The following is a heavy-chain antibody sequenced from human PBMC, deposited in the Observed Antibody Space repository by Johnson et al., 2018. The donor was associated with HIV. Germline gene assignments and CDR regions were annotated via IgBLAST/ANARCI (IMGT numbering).Heavy chain of an antibody. Sequence: QMQLVESGGGVVQPGRSLRLSCAASGFTFSSYAMHWVRQAPGKGLEWVAVISYDGSNKYYADSVKGRFTISRDNSKSTFFLQMNSLTPEDTGVYYCAKERRAPRAFDIWGQGTMVTVSS. J-gene: IGHJ3*02. CDR2: ISYDGSNK. CDR3: AKERRAPRAFDI. V-gene: IGHV3-30-3*02. CDR1: GFTFSSYA.